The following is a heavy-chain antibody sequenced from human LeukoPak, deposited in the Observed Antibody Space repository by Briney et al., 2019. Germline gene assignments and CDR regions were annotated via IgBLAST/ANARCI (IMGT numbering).Heavy chain of an antibody. D-gene: IGHD2-2*01. CDR1: GYRFTIYD. Sequence: ASVKLSFTASGYRFTIYDMHWVRQAPGHGLEWMGIINPSGGSTSYAQRFPGRVAMTRDTSTTTVYMEVNSLTSEDTAVYFCARDGPTAAPFDYWGQGTLVTVSS. J-gene: IGHJ4*02. V-gene: IGHV1-46*01. CDR3: ARDGPTAAPFDY. CDR2: INPSGGST.